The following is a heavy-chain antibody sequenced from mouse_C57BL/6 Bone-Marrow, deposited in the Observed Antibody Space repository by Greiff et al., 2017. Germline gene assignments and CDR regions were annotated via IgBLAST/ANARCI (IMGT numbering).Heavy chain of an antibody. CDR1: GYAFSSSW. Sequence: VQLQQSGPELVKPGASVKISCKASGYAFSSSWMNWVKQRPGKGLEWIGRIYPGDGDTNYNGKFKGKATLTADKSSRTADMQLSSLTSEDSAVYFCARVGNYYYGLDYWGQGTTLTVSS. V-gene: IGHV1-82*01. CDR2: IYPGDGDT. J-gene: IGHJ2*01. CDR3: ARVGNYYYGLDY. D-gene: IGHD1-1*01.